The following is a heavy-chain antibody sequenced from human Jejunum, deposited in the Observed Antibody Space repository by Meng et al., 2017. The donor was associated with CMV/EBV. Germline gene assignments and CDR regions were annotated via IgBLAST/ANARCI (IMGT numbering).Heavy chain of an antibody. CDR2: INQDGSQK. J-gene: IGHJ6*02. Sequence: AASGFTFSSHWMTWVRQAPGKGLEWVANINQDGSQKNYVDSVKGRFTISRDNAKNSLFLQMNSLRAEDTVVYYCARVAAAGRGMDVWGQGTTVTVSS. CDR3: ARVAAAGRGMDV. CDR1: GFTFSSHW. V-gene: IGHV3-7*04. D-gene: IGHD6-13*01.